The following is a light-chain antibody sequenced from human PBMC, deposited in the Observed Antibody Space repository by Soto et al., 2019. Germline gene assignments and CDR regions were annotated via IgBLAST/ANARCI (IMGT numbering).Light chain of an antibody. CDR3: QQYNNWPHT. J-gene: IGKJ2*01. V-gene: IGKV3-15*01. CDR1: QSVSSN. CDR2: GAS. Sequence: EIVMTQSPATLSVSPGERATLSCRASQSVSSNLAWYQQKPGQAPRLLFYGASTRATGIPARFSGSGYGTEFTLTISSLQSEDFAVYYCQQYNNWPHTFGQGTKLEIK.